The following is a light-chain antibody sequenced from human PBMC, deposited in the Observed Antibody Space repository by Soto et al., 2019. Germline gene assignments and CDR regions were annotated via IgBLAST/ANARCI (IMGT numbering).Light chain of an antibody. CDR2: ENN. V-gene: IGLV1-40*01. Sequence: QSVLTQPPSVSEAPGQRVTISCTGSSSNIGAGYEAHWYQQVPGTAPKLLIYENNNRPSGVPDRFSGSKSGTSASLAITGLQAEDEAEYYSQSYDSSLSGYVFGTGTKVNVL. J-gene: IGLJ1*01. CDR3: QSYDSSLSGYV. CDR1: SSNIGAGYE.